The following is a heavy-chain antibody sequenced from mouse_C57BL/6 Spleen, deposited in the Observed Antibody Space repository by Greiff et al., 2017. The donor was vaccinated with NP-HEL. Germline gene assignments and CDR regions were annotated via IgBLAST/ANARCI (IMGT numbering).Heavy chain of an antibody. CDR3: ARKSLIYYDYDVGYFDV. Sequence: VQLQQSGAELVKPGASVKLSCTASGFNIKDYYMHWVKQRTEQGLEWIGRIDPEDGETKYAPKFPGKATITADTSSNTAYLQLSSLTSEDTAVYYCARKSLIYYDYDVGYFDVWGTGTTVTVSS. CDR2: IDPEDGET. J-gene: IGHJ1*03. V-gene: IGHV14-2*01. D-gene: IGHD2-4*01. CDR1: GFNIKDYY.